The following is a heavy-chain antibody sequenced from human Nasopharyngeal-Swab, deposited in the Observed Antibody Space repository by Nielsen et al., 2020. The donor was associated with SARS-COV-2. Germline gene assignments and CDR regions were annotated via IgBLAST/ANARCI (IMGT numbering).Heavy chain of an antibody. CDR3: ARPLSRDSTWTTEANWFDP. CDR1: GFTFNTYW. Sequence: GESLKISCAASGFTFNTYWMNWARPAPGMGLEWVANIKEDGSQKNYADSVKGRFTISRDNSENTVYLQMNSLRAEDTALYHCARPLSRDSTWTTEANWFDPWGQGTLVTVSS. CDR2: IKEDGSQK. D-gene: IGHD6-13*01. V-gene: IGHV3-7*03. J-gene: IGHJ5*02.